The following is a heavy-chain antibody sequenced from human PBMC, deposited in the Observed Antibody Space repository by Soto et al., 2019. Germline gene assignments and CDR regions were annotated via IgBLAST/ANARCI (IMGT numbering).Heavy chain of an antibody. V-gene: IGHV3-23*01. J-gene: IGHJ4*02. CDR1: GFTFRSYT. D-gene: IGHD4-17*01. Sequence: EVQLLESGGGLVQLGGSLRLSCAASGFTFRSYTMSWVRQAPGKGPEWVSVIGHDGGTYYADSVKGRFTISRDNSKNTVYLQRSSLRAEDTAIDSCAKDRRPDGVWDLDYWGQGTLVNVSS. CDR2: VIGHDGGT. CDR3: AKDRRPDGVWDLDY.